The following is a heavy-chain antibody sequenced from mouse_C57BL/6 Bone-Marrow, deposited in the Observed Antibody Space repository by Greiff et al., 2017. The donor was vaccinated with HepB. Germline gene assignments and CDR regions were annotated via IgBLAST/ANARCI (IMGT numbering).Heavy chain of an antibody. V-gene: IGHV5-15*01. D-gene: IGHD1-1*01. CDR3: ARRDYGSSYWYFDV. CDR1: GFTFSDYG. CDR2: ISNLAYSI. Sequence: EVMLVESGGGLVQPGGSLKLSCAASGFTFSDYGMAWVRRAPRKGPEWVAFISNLAYSIYYADTVTGRFTISRENAKNTLYLEMSSLRSEDTAMYYCARRDYGSSYWYFDVWGTGTTVTVSS. J-gene: IGHJ1*03.